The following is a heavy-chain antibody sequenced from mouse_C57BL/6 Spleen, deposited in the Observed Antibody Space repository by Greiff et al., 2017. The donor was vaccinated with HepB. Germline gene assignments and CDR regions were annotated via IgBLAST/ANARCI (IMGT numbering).Heavy chain of an antibody. CDR3: AGLLNAMDY. D-gene: IGHD2-3*01. J-gene: IGHJ4*01. CDR2: IDPSDSYT. Sequence: QVHVKQPGAELVRPGTSVKLSCKASGYTFTSYWMHWVKQRPGQGLEWIGVIDPSDSYTNYNQKFKGKATLTVDTSSSTAYMQLSSLTSEDSAVYYCAGLLNAMDYWGQGTSVTVSS. CDR1: GYTFTSYW. V-gene: IGHV1-59*01.